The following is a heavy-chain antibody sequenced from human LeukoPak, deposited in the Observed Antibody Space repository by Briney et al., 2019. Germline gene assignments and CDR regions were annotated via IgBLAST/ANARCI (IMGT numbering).Heavy chain of an antibody. J-gene: IGHJ5*02. Sequence: SETLSLTCTVSGGSISSYYWSWLRQPPGKGLEWIGYIYYSGSTNYNPSLTSRVTISIDTSKNQFSLNLNSVTAADTAVYYCARVFGYESSGYSWFDPWGQGTLVTVSS. D-gene: IGHD3-22*01. CDR3: ARVFGYESSGYSWFDP. CDR2: IYYSGST. V-gene: IGHV4-59*01. CDR1: GGSISSYY.